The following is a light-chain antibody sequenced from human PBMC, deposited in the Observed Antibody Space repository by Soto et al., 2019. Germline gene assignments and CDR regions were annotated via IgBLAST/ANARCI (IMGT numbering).Light chain of an antibody. Sequence: DIQLTQSPSFLSASVGDRVTITCRASQGISNYLAWYQQKPGKAPNLLIYVASSLQSGVPSRFSGSGSGTEFTLTISRLQPEDLATYYCQQHFSFPPTFGQGTRLEIK. J-gene: IGKJ5*01. CDR1: QGISNY. V-gene: IGKV1-9*01. CDR2: VAS. CDR3: QQHFSFPPT.